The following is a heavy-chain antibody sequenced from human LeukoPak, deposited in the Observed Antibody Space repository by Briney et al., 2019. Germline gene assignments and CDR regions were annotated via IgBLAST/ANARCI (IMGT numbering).Heavy chain of an antibody. D-gene: IGHD6-19*01. V-gene: IGHV4-34*01. CDR3: ARDISVAGSYYFDY. CDR1: GGSFSGYY. Sequence: PSETLSLTCAVYGGSFSGYYWSWNRQPPGKGLEWIGEINHSGSTNYNPSLKSRVTMSVDTSKNQFSLKLSSVTAADTAVYYCARDISVAGSYYFDYWGQGTLVTVSS. CDR2: INHSGST. J-gene: IGHJ4*02.